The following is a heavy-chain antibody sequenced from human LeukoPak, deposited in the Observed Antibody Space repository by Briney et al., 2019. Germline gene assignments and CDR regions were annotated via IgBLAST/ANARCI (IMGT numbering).Heavy chain of an antibody. CDR3: ARSDDILTGYAFDI. CDR2: IYYSGST. D-gene: IGHD3-9*01. J-gene: IGHJ3*02. Sequence: SETLSLTCTVSNGSISSDTYFWSWIRQPAGKGLEWIGYIYYSGSTNYNPSLKSRVTISVDTSKNQLSLKLRSVTAADTAVYYCARSDDILTGYAFDIWGQGTMVTVSS. V-gene: IGHV4-61*10. CDR1: NGSISSDTYF.